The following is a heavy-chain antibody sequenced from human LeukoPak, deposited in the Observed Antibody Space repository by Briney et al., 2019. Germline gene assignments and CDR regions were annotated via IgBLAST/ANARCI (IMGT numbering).Heavy chain of an antibody. CDR3: ARGRGTGTNTGALDS. CDR2: IYYSGST. V-gene: IGHV4-39*07. Sequence: PSETLSLTCTVSGGSISSSSYYWGWIRQPPGKGLEWIGSIYYSGSTYYNPSLKSRVTISVDTSKNQFSLKLSSVTAADTAVYYCARGRGTGTNTGALDSWGQGTLVAVSS. J-gene: IGHJ4*02. D-gene: IGHD7-27*01. CDR1: GGSISSSSYY.